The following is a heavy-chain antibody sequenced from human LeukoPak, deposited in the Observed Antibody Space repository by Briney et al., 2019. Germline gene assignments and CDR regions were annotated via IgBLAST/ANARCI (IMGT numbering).Heavy chain of an antibody. J-gene: IGHJ6*03. CDR2: INHSGST. D-gene: IGHD3-3*01. V-gene: IGHV4-34*01. CDR3: ARERGGGGFGVVIKRSYYYMDV. CDR1: GGSFSGYY. Sequence: SETLSLTCAVYGGSFSGYYWSWIRQPPGKGLEWIGEINHSGSTNYNPSLKSRVTISVDTSKNQFSLKLSSVTAADTAVYYCARERGGGGFGVVIKRSYYYMDVWGKGTTVTVSS.